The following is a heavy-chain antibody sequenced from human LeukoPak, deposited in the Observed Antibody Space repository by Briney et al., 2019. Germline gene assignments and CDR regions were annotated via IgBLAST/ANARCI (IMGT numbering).Heavy chain of an antibody. CDR1: GYTLTELS. D-gene: IGHD3-22*01. CDR2: FDPEDGET. J-gene: IGHJ4*02. Sequence: ASVKVSCKVYGYTLTELSMHWVRQAPGKGLEWMGGFDPEDGETIYAQKFQGRVTMTEDTSTDTAYMELSSLRSEDTAVYYCATLIPTYYYDSSGFDYWGQGTLVTVSS. CDR3: ATLIPTYYYDSSGFDY. V-gene: IGHV1-24*01.